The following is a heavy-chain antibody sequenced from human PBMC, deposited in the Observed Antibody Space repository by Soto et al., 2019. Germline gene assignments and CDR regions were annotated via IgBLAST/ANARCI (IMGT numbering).Heavy chain of an antibody. Sequence: SVKVSCKASGGTFSSYAISWVRQAPGQGLEWMAGIIPIFGTANYAQKFQGRVTITADESTSTAYMELSSLRSEDTAVYYCARARFGVRGNYYYYYYGMDVWGQGTTVTVSS. V-gene: IGHV1-69*13. D-gene: IGHD3-10*01. J-gene: IGHJ6*02. CDR2: IIPIFGTA. CDR1: GGTFSSYA. CDR3: ARARFGVRGNYYYYYYGMDV.